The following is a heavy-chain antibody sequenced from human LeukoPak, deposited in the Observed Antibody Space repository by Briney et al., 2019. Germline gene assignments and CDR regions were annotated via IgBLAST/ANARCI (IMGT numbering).Heavy chain of an antibody. V-gene: IGHV3-30*03. J-gene: IGHJ4*02. CDR1: GFTFSSYG. CDR2: ISYDGSNK. D-gene: IGHD6-13*01. CDR3: ATAISSY. Sequence: PGGSLRLSCAASGFTFSSYGMHWVRQAPSKGLEWVAVISYDGSNKYYADSVKGRFTISRDNSKNTLYLQMNSLRAEDTAVYYCATAISSYWGQGTLVTVSS.